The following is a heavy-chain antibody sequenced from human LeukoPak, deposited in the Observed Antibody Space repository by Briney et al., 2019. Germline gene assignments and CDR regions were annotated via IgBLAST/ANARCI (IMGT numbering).Heavy chain of an antibody. CDR1: GFIFSTYT. Sequence: GGSLRLSCTASGFIFSTYTMNWVRQAPGKGLEWVSSISSGSSYIYYADSLKGRFTISRDNAKNSLYLQMNSLRAEDTAVYYCARDGGRNFDYWGQGTLVTVSS. CDR2: ISSGSSYI. J-gene: IGHJ4*02. V-gene: IGHV3-21*01. CDR3: ARDGGRNFDY.